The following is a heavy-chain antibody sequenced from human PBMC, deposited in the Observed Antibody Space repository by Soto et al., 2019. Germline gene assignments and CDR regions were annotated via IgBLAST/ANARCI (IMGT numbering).Heavy chain of an antibody. CDR3: ARTDCSSTSCYDYYYYGMDV. CDR1: GHSFTSYW. CDR2: IYPGDSDT. J-gene: IGHJ6*02. D-gene: IGHD2-2*01. V-gene: IGHV5-51*01. Sequence: GESLKISCKGSGHSFTSYWIGWVRQMPGKGLEWMGIIYPGDSDTRYSPSFQGQVTISADKSISTAYLQWSSLKASDTAMYYCARTDCSSTSCYDYYYYGMDVWGQGTTVTVSS.